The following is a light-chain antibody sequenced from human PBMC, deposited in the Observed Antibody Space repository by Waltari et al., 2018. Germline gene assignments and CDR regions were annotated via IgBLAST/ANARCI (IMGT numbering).Light chain of an antibody. J-gene: IGKJ2*01. CDR1: RSVLYNTDNKNY. Sequence: DIVMTQSPDSLPVSLGVRASLNCKSSRSVLYNTDNKNYLAWYQQKPGQSPKLLIYWASTRESGVPDRFSGSGSGTDFTLTISGLQADDAAIYFCQQYYNIPVTFGQGTRLEIK. CDR3: QQYYNIPVT. CDR2: WAS. V-gene: IGKV4-1*01.